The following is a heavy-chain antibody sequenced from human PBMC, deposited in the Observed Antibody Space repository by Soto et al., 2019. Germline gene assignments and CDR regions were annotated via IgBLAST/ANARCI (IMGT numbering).Heavy chain of an antibody. D-gene: IGHD5-12*01. V-gene: IGHV3-21*01. Sequence: EVQLVESGGGLVKPGGSLRLSCAASGFTFSSYSMNWVRQAPGKGLEWVSSISSSSSYIYYADSVKGRFTISRDNAKNSLYLQMNSLRAEDTAVYYCARMFRDGYNFNSFDYWGQGTLVTVSS. CDR1: GFTFSSYS. CDR2: ISSSSSYI. CDR3: ARMFRDGYNFNSFDY. J-gene: IGHJ4*02.